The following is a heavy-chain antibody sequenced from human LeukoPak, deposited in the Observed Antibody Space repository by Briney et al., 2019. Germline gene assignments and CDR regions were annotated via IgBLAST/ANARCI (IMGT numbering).Heavy chain of an antibody. CDR1: GGTFSSYA. Sequence: SVKVSCKASGGTFSSYAISWVRQAPGQGLEWMGRIIPILGTANYAQKFQGRVTITADKSTSTAYMELSSLRSEDTAVYYCARVPYDILTGYYNAYYFDYWGQGTLVTVSS. V-gene: IGHV1-69*04. CDR2: IIPILGTA. D-gene: IGHD3-9*01. J-gene: IGHJ4*02. CDR3: ARVPYDILTGYYNAYYFDY.